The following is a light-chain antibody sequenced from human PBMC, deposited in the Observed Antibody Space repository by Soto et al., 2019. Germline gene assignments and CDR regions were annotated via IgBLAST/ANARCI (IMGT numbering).Light chain of an antibody. V-gene: IGKV3-15*01. CDR1: QSVSGN. CDR2: GAS. J-gene: IGKJ4*01. Sequence: EIVMTQSPATLSVSPGERATLSCRASQSVSGNLAWYQQKHGQAPRLLIYGASTRATGIAARFSGSGSGTEFTLTISSLQSEDFAVYYCEKYNNWPPLTFGGGTQVEIK. CDR3: EKYNNWPPLT.